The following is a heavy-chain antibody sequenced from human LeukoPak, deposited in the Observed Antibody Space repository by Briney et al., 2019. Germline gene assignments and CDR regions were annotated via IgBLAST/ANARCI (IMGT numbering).Heavy chain of an antibody. CDR2: IIPIFGTA. CDR1: GGTFSSYA. V-gene: IGHV1-69*13. D-gene: IGHD6-25*01. CDR3: ARPTTDSSGEYYYYGMDV. J-gene: IGHJ6*02. Sequence: AASVTVSCTASGGTFSSYAISWVRQAPGQGLEWMGGIIPIFGTANYAQKFQGRVTITADESTSTAYMELSSLRSEDTAVYYCARPTTDSSGEYYYYGMDVWGQGTTVTVSS.